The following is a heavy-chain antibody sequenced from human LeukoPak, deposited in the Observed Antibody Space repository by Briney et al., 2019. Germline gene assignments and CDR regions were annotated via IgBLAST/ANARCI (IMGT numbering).Heavy chain of an antibody. Sequence: GGSLRLSCAASGFTFSSYSMNWVRQAPGKGLEWVSSISSSSSYIYYADSVKGRFTISRDNAKNSLYLQMNSLRAEGTAVYYCARVAPSNRGYCSSTSCYEGDYWGQGTLVAVSS. CDR2: ISSSSSYI. J-gene: IGHJ4*02. D-gene: IGHD2-2*01. CDR1: GFTFSSYS. CDR3: ARVAPSNRGYCSSTSCYEGDY. V-gene: IGHV3-21*01.